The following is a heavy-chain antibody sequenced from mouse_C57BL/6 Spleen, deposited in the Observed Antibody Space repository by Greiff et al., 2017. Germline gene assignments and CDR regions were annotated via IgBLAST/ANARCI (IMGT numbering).Heavy chain of an antibody. CDR1: GYTFTSYG. J-gene: IGHJ4*01. Sequence: QVQLKESGAELARPGASVKLSCKASGYTFTSYGISWVKQRTGQGLEWIGEIYPRSGNTYYNEKFKGKATLTADKSSSTAYMELRSLTSEDSAVYFCARHYDYDVGEYYAMDYWGQGTSVTVAS. D-gene: IGHD2-4*01. CDR2: IYPRSGNT. CDR3: ARHYDYDVGEYYAMDY. V-gene: IGHV1-81*01.